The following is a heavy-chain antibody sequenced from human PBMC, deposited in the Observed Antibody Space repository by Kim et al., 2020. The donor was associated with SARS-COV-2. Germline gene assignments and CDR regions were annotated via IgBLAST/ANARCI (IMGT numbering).Heavy chain of an antibody. CDR3: VSKRADSSGCIYS. D-gene: IGHD3-22*01. Sequence: SETLSLTCSVASGSFSENYWSWIRQPPGRGLEWIGYIHHTGTTNYNPSLKSRVAISVDSSKKQFSLNLNSMTTADTAVYYCVSKRADSSGCIYSWGQGTL. CDR1: SGSFSENY. J-gene: IGHJ4*02. CDR2: IHHTGTT. V-gene: IGHV4-59*03.